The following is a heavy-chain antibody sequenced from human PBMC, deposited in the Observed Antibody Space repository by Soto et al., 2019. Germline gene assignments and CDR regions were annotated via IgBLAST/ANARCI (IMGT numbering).Heavy chain of an antibody. Sequence: QVQLVQSGAEVKKPGASVRVSCKASGYTFSGYDINWVRQATEQGLEWMGWVSPDSGSTGYAGIFQGRVTMTWDRSTTTAYIDLSSLTSEDSAVYYCARATELRYVEWSVYRGGNYAMDVWGQGTTVTVSS. CDR3: ARATELRYVEWSVYRGGNYAMDV. CDR1: GYTFSGYD. D-gene: IGHD3-3*01. V-gene: IGHV1-8*01. J-gene: IGHJ6*02. CDR2: VSPDSGST.